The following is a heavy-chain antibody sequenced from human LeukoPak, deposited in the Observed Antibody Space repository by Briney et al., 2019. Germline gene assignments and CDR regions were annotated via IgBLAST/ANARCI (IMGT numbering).Heavy chain of an antibody. V-gene: IGHV4-4*02. Sequence: SETLSLTCAVSGGSISSSNWWSWVRQPPGKGLEWIGEIYHSGSTNYHPSLKSRVTISVDKSKNQFSLKLSSVTAADTAVYYCAREAAAQNYYFDYWGQGTLVTVSS. D-gene: IGHD6-13*01. CDR1: GGSISSSNW. CDR2: IYHSGST. J-gene: IGHJ4*02. CDR3: AREAAAQNYYFDY.